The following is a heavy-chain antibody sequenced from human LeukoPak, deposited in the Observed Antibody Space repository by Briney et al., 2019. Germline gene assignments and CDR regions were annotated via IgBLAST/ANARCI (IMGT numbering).Heavy chain of an antibody. V-gene: IGHV3-23*01. D-gene: IGHD3-22*01. CDR2: ISGSGYST. J-gene: IGHJ4*02. CDR1: GFTFSSYA. CDR3: AKRYFDISGHPGHFDS. Sequence: GGSLRLSCAASGFTFSSYALSWVRQAPGKGLEWVSAISGSGYSTFYADSVTGRFTISRDNSKNTLYLQLNSLRAKDTAVYYCAKRYFDISGHPGHFDSWGQGALVTVSS.